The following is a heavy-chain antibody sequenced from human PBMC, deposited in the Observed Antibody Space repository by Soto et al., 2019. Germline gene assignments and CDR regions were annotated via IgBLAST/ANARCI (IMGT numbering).Heavy chain of an antibody. J-gene: IGHJ4*02. D-gene: IGHD4-17*01. CDR1: GFTFSSYA. CDR3: ARGSPYSDYDLEY. Sequence: EVQLLESGGGLVRPGGSLRLSCAASGFTFSSYAMTWVRQAPGKGLEWVSGVSGTGGSAYYADSVKGRFTISRDKSTNTLYLHMKSLRAEDTAGYYCARGSPYSDYDLEYWGQGTLVTVSS. CDR2: VSGTGGSA. V-gene: IGHV3-23*01.